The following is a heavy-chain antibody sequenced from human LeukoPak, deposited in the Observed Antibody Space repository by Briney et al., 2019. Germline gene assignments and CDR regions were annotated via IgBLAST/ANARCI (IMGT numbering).Heavy chain of an antibody. CDR1: GFTFSSYG. CDR3: AKEVEMATIIDY. V-gene: IGHV3-30*18. CDR2: ISYDGSNK. D-gene: IGHD5-24*01. Sequence: GGSLRLSCAASGFTFSSYGMHWVRQAPGKGLEWVAVISYDGSNKYYADSVKGRFTISRDNSENTLYLQMNSLRAEDTAVYYCAKEVEMATIIDYWGQGTLVTVSS. J-gene: IGHJ4*02.